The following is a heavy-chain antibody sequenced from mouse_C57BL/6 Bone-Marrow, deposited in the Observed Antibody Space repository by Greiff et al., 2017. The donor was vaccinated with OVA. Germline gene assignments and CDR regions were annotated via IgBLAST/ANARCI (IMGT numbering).Heavy chain of an antibody. D-gene: IGHD2-3*01. V-gene: IGHV1-18*01. CDR1: GYTFTDYN. CDR3: ARKEGYYPYWYFDV. J-gene: IGHJ1*03. Sequence: EVKVVESGPELVKPGASVKIPCKASGYTFTDYNMDWVKQSHGKSLEWIGDINPNNGGTIYNQKFKGKATLTVDKSSSTAYMELRSLTSEDTAVYYCARKEGYYPYWYFDVWGTGTTVTVSS. CDR2: INPNNGGT.